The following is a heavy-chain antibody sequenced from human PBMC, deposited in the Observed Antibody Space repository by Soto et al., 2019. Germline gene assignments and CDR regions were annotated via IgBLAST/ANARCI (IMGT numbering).Heavy chain of an antibody. V-gene: IGHV1-18*01. Sequence: ASVKVYCKASGYTFTSYGISWVRQAPGQGLEWMGWISAYNGNTNYAQKLQGRVTMTTDTSTSTAYMELRSLRSDDTAVYYCAREDISYYDSSGYYKYNWFDPWGQGTLVTVSS. CDR2: ISAYNGNT. CDR3: AREDISYYDSSGYYKYNWFDP. CDR1: GYTFTSYG. D-gene: IGHD3-22*01. J-gene: IGHJ5*02.